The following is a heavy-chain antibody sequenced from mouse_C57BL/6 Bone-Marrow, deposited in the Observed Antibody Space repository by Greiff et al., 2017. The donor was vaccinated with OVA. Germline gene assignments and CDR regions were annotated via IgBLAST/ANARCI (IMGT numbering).Heavy chain of an antibody. CDR2: IWWDDDK. Sequence: QVTLKVSGPGILQPSQTLSLTCSFSGFSLSTFGMGVGWIRQPSGKGLEWLAHIWWDDDKYYNPALKSRLTISKDTYKKQVCLKIANVDAAATTKYYCARIVETARATLDYWGQGTTLTVSS. D-gene: IGHD3-2*01. J-gene: IGHJ2*01. CDR3: ARIVETARATLDY. CDR1: GFSLSTFGMG. V-gene: IGHV8-8*01.